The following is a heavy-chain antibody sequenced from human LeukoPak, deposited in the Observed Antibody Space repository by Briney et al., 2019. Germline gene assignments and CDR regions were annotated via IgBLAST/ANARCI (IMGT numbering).Heavy chain of an antibody. CDR2: IIPIFGTA. V-gene: IGHV1-69*06. CDR1: GGTFSSYA. J-gene: IGHJ4*02. Sequence: SVKVSCKASGGTFSSYAISWVRQAPGQGLEWMGGIIPIFGTANYAQKFQGRVTITADKSTSTAYMELSSLRSEDTAVYYCARAQGGVAALSGYFDYWGQGTLVTVSS. CDR3: ARAQGGVAALSGYFDY. D-gene: IGHD2-15*01.